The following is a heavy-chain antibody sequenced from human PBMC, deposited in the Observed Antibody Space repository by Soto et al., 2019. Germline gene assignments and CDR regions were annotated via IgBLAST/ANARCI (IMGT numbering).Heavy chain of an antibody. CDR2: IYYSGRT. J-gene: IGHJ4*02. Sequence: PSETLSLTCTVSGVSISTGGYYWSWVRQHPGKGLEWIGNIYYSGRTYYNPSLKSRVILSVDTSKNHFSLNLRSLTAADSAMYYSASVIGGDSEYYFDYWGQGALVTVYS. CDR3: ASVIGGDSEYYFDY. CDR1: GVSISTGGYY. V-gene: IGHV4-31*03. D-gene: IGHD2-21*02.